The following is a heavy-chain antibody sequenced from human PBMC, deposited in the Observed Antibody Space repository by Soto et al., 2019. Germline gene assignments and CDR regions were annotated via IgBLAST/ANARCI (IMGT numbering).Heavy chain of an antibody. CDR2: IKQDGSEK. CDR3: VRDSHGDY. J-gene: IGHJ4*02. CDR1: GFTFSDYW. Sequence: ESGGGLVQRGGSLRLSCAASGFTFSDYWMSWVRQAPGKGLEWVANIKQDGSEKYYVDSVKGRFTISRDNAENTLYLQMNSLRPEDTAVYYCVRDSHGDYWGQGTLVTVSS. V-gene: IGHV3-7*04.